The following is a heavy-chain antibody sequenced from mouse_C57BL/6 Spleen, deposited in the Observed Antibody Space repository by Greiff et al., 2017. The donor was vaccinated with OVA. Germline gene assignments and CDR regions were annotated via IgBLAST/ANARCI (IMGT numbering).Heavy chain of an antibody. Sequence: QVTLNECGPGILQSSQTLSLTCSFSGFSLSTSGMGVSWIRQPSGKGLEWLAHIYWDDDKRYNPSLKSRLTISKDTSRNQLILMITSVDTADTTTYFCSRSPSYYYFDYWGQGTTLTVSS. D-gene: IGHD1-1*01. V-gene: IGHV8-12*01. CDR2: IYWDDDK. J-gene: IGHJ2*01. CDR1: GFSLSTSGMG. CDR3: SRSPSYYYFDY.